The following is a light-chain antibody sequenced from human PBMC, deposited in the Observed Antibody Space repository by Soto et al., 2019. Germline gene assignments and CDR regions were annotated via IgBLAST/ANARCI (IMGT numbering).Light chain of an antibody. Sequence: EIVLTHSPATLSLSPGERATLSFRASQSVSSYLAWYQQKPGQAPRLLIYDTSNRATGIPARFSGSGSGTDFTLTISSLEPEDFVVYYCQQRINWPITFGQGTRLEIK. J-gene: IGKJ5*01. CDR2: DTS. CDR3: QQRINWPIT. V-gene: IGKV3-11*01. CDR1: QSVSSY.